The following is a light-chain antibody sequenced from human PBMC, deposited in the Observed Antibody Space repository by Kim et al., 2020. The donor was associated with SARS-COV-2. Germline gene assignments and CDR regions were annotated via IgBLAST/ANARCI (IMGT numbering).Light chain of an antibody. J-gene: IGKJ1*01. CDR3: QQYGSSQWT. Sequence: SPGERATLSCRASQSVSSSYLAWYQQKPDQAPRLLIYGASSRATGIPDRFSGSGSGTDFTLTISRLEPEDFAVYYCQQYGSSQWTFGQGTKVDIK. V-gene: IGKV3-20*01. CDR2: GAS. CDR1: QSVSSSY.